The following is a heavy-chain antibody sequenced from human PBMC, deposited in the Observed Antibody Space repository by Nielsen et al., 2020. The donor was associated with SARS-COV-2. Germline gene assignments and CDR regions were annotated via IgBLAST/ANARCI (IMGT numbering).Heavy chain of an antibody. J-gene: IGHJ4*02. CDR1: GGSISSYY. V-gene: IGHV4-30-4*08. Sequence: SETLSLTCTVSGGSISSYYWSWIRQPPGKGLEWIGYIYYSGSTYYNPSLKSRVTISVDTSKNQFSLKLSSVTAADTAVYYCARGAGKWADYWGQGTLVTVSS. CDR2: IYYSGST. D-gene: IGHD1-26*01. CDR3: ARGAGKWADY.